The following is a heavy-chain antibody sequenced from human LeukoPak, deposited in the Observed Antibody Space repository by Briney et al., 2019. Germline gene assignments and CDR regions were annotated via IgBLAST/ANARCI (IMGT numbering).Heavy chain of an antibody. V-gene: IGHV4-59*01. CDR1: GGSISNYY. D-gene: IGHD3-9*01. Sequence: SETLSLTCTVSGGSISNYYWNWIRQPPGKGLEWIGYIYYTGNTNYNPSLKSRVTISVDTSKNQFSLKLSSVTAADTAVYYCARRKLRYFDWLGAAFDIWGQGTMVTVSS. J-gene: IGHJ3*02. CDR2: IYYTGNT. CDR3: ARRKLRYFDWLGAAFDI.